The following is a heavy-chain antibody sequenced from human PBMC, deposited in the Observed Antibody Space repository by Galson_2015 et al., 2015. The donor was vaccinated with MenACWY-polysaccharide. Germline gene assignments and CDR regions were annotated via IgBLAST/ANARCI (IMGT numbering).Heavy chain of an antibody. CDR2: ISYDGSNK. CDR1: GFTFSSYA. Sequence: SLRLSCAASGFTFSSYAMNWVRQAPGKGLEWVAVISYDGSNKYYADSVKGRFTISGDNSKNTLYLQMNSLRAEDTAVYYCARDRRAAAGYYYYGMDVWGQGTTVTVSS. V-gene: IGHV3-30-3*01. J-gene: IGHJ6*02. CDR3: ARDRRAAAGYYYYGMDV. D-gene: IGHD6-13*01.